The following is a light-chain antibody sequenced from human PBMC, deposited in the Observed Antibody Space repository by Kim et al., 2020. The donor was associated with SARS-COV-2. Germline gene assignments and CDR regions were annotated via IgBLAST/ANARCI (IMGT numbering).Light chain of an antibody. CDR3: QQRSKWPRT. CDR1: QRVGSP. CDR2: DTS. V-gene: IGKV3-11*01. J-gene: IGKJ2*01. Sequence: SLSPGERAPPSCRASQRVGSPLAWYQQKPGQAPRLLIYDTSSRATGIPARFSGSGSGTDFTLTISSLEPEDFAVYYCQQRSKWPRTFGQGTNLEIK.